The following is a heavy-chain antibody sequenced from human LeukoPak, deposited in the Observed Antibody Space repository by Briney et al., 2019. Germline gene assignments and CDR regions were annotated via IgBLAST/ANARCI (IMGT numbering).Heavy chain of an antibody. J-gene: IGHJ4*02. CDR3: ARDRPNYYGSDGHYYRRDGDY. V-gene: IGHV3-23*01. CDR2: ITSRGEST. Sequence: GGSLRLSCAASGFTFSIYAMSWVRQAPGKGLQWVSSITSRGESTWYVDSVKGRFTIARDNSENTLYMQMHSLRAEDTAVYYCARDRPNYYGSDGHYYRRDGDYWGRGTLVSVSS. D-gene: IGHD3-22*01. CDR1: GFTFSIYA.